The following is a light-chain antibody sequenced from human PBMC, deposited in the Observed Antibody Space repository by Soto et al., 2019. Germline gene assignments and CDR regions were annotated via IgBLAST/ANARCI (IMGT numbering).Light chain of an antibody. Sequence: DIVLTQSPGTLSLSPGERATLSFRASQSVSSSYLAWYQQKPGQAHSLLIYGASSRATGIPDRFSGSGSGTDFTLTISRLEPEDFAVYYCQQYGSSPPITFGQGTRLEIK. J-gene: IGKJ5*01. CDR3: QQYGSSPPIT. CDR1: QSVSSSY. CDR2: GAS. V-gene: IGKV3-20*01.